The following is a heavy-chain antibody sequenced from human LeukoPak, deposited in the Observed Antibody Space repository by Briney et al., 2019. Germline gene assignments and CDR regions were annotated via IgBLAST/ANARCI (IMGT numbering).Heavy chain of an antibody. Sequence: PGGSLRLSCAASEFTFGRYSMNWVRQAPGKGLEWVSTISSISHYIYYADSVRGRFTISRDNAKNSMFLQMNSLRAEDTAVYYCAKNPHVLLWFGELSYWGQGTLVTVSS. J-gene: IGHJ4*02. CDR3: AKNPHVLLWFGELSY. CDR2: ISSISHYI. CDR1: EFTFGRYS. D-gene: IGHD3-10*01. V-gene: IGHV3-21*04.